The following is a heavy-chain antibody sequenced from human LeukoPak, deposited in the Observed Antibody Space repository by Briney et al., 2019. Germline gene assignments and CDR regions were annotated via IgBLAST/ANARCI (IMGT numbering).Heavy chain of an antibody. CDR3: AKSGYSGSWYYFDY. V-gene: IGHV3-23*01. CDR2: ISVSGVST. J-gene: IGHJ4*03. Sequence: AGSLKLSCAASGCTFSSYAMTWVRQAPGKGLECVSGISVSGVSTYYADSVDGWFTISRDNSKNTLYLQMDSLRAEDTAIYYCAKSGYSGSWYYFDYWGNGALVSVSS. CDR1: GCTFSSYA. D-gene: IGHD6-13*01.